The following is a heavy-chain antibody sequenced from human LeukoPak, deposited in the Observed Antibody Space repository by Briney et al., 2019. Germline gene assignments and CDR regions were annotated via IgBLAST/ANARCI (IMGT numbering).Heavy chain of an antibody. J-gene: IGHJ3*02. CDR1: GDSITSGDYY. CDR2: IYYSGIA. V-gene: IGHV4-30-4*08. D-gene: IGHD1-26*01. CDR3: ARHQWVPAFDI. Sequence: SETLSLTCTVSGDSITSGDYYWSWIRQPPGKGLEWIGYIYYSGIAYYHPSLKSRVSISVDTSKNQFSLKLSSVTAADTAVYYCARHQWVPAFDIWGQGTMVTVSS.